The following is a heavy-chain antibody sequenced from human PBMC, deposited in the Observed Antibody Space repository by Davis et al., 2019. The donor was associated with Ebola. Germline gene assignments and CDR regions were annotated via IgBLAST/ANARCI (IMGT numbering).Heavy chain of an antibody. V-gene: IGHV3-30*03. CDR1: GFTFSSYG. CDR2: ISSDGSNK. Sequence: GESLKISCAASGFTFSSYGMHWVRQAPGKGLAWVAVISSDGSNKYYADSVKGRFTISRDNSKNTLYLQMNSLRPEDTAVYYCARDRRGKGSYGTGYFDYWGQGTLVTVSS. CDR3: ARDRRGKGSYGTGYFDY. D-gene: IGHD3-16*01. J-gene: IGHJ4*02.